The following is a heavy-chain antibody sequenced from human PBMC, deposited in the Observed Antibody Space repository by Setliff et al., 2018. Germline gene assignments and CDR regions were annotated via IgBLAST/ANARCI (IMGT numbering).Heavy chain of an antibody. CDR1: GGTFSSYA. CDR3: ARGQLVFCTNGVCLGY. J-gene: IGHJ4*02. V-gene: IGHV1-69*13. CDR2: IIPIFGTA. Sequence: SVKVSCKASGGTFSSYAISWVRQAPGQGLEWMGGIIPIFGTANYAQKFQGRVTITADESTSTAYMELSSLRSEDTAVYYCARGQLVFCTNGVCLGYWGQGTLVTVSS. D-gene: IGHD2-8*01.